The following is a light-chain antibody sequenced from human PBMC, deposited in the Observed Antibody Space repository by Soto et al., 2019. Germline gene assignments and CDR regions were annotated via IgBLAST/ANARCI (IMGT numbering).Light chain of an antibody. J-gene: IGKJ1*01. V-gene: IGKV3-15*01. CDR2: GAS. CDR1: QSVSSN. CDR3: QQYNNWLTWT. Sequence: EIVMTQSPATLSVSPGERATLSCRASQSVSSNLAWYQQKPGQAPRLLIYGASTRATGIPARFSGSRSGTEFTLTISRLQSEDFAVYHCQQYNNWLTWTFGQGTKVELK.